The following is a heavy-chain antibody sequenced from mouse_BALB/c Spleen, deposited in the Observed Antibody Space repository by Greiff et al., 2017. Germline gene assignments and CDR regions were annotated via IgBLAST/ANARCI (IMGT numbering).Heavy chain of an antibody. CDR2: ISYSGST. D-gene: IGHD1-1*01. V-gene: IGHV3-8*02. J-gene: IGHJ3*01. Sequence: EVKLQQSGPSLVKPSQTLSLTCSVTGDSITSGYWNWIRKFPGNKLEYMGYISYSGSTYYNPSLKSRISITRDTSKNQYYLQLNSVTTEDTATYYCARDDYYYGSSYVAYWGQGTLVTVSA. CDR3: ARDDYYYGSSYVAY. CDR1: GDSITSGY.